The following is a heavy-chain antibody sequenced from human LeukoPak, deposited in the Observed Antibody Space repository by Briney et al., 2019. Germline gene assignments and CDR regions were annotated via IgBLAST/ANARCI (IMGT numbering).Heavy chain of an antibody. Sequence: PGGSLRLSCAASGFTFSSYAMSWLRQAPGKGLEWVSAISENGGTTYYADSVKGRSTISRDNSKNTLPLQLNSLRAEDTAVYYCAKEGPTGTTKFDYWGQGTLVTVSS. V-gene: IGHV3-23*01. D-gene: IGHD1-1*01. J-gene: IGHJ4*02. CDR2: ISENGGTT. CDR1: GFTFSSYA. CDR3: AKEGPTGTTKFDY.